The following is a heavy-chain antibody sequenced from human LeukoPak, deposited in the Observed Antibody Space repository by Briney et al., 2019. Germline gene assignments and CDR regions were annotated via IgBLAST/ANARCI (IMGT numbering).Heavy chain of an antibody. V-gene: IGHV1-46*01. CDR2: INPSGGST. J-gene: IGHJ5*02. CDR1: GYTFTSYY. CDR3: AKGIVVVPAAIGLSWFDP. Sequence: ASVKVSCKASGYTFTSYYMHWVRQAPGQGLEWMGIINPSGGSTSYAQKFQGRVTMTRDTSTSTVYMELSSLRSGDTAVYYCAKGIVVVPAAIGLSWFDPWGQGTLVTVSS. D-gene: IGHD2-2*02.